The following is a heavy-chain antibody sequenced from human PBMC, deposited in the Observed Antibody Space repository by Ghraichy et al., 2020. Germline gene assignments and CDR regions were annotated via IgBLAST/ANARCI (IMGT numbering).Heavy chain of an antibody. CDR1: GFTFSSYA. CDR3: ARETKDYDILTGYSH. CDR2: ISYDGSNK. J-gene: IGHJ4*02. D-gene: IGHD3-9*01. Sequence: GGSLRLSCAASGFTFSSYAMHWVRQAPGKGLEWVAVISYDGSNKYYADSVKGRFTISRDNSKNTLYLQMNSLRAEDTAVYYCARETKDYDILTGYSHWGQGTLVTVSS. V-gene: IGHV3-30*04.